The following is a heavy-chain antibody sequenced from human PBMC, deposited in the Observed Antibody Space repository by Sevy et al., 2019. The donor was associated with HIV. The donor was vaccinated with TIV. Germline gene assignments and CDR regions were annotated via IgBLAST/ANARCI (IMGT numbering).Heavy chain of an antibody. CDR2: INPNSGVT. Sequence: ASVKVSCKTTGYIFSDYNMHWVRQAPGQGLEWMALINPNSGVTIYAHNFRGRVSVTRDTSMSTAYMELSGLTSDDTAVYYCVGEDINEPRTLLSLDIWGQGTMVTGSS. J-gene: IGHJ3*02. CDR3: VGEDINEPRTLLSLDI. CDR1: GYIFSDYN. V-gene: IGHV1-2*06. D-gene: IGHD1-1*01.